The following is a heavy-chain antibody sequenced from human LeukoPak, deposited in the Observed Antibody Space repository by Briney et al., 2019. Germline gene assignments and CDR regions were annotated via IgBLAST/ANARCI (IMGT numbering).Heavy chain of an antibody. J-gene: IGHJ4*02. D-gene: IGHD4-11*01. Sequence: ASVKVSCKASGYTFTGYYMHWVRQAPGQGLEWMGWIDPSSGGTNYAQKFQGRVTMTRDTSISTAYMELSRLRSDDTAVYYCARDIRSNYVTGDYWGQGTLVTVSS. CDR3: ARDIRSNYVTGDY. V-gene: IGHV1-2*02. CDR2: IDPSSGGT. CDR1: GYTFTGYY.